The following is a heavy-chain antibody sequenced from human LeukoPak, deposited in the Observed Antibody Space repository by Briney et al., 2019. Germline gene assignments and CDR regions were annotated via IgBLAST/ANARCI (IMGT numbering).Heavy chain of an antibody. CDR3: AKERGGQDWYFDL. D-gene: IGHD3-10*01. CDR2: ISGSGGST. V-gene: IGHV3-23*01. Sequence: GGSLRLSCAASGFTFSSYAMTWVRQAPGKGLEWVSGISGSGGSTYYADSVKGRFTISRDNPKNTLYLQMNSLRAEDTAMYYCAKERGGQDWYFDLWGRGALVTVSS. J-gene: IGHJ2*01. CDR1: GFTFSSYA.